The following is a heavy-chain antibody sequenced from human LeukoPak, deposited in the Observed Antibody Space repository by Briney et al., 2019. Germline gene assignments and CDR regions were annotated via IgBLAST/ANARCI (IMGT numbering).Heavy chain of an antibody. D-gene: IGHD3-16*01. Sequence: GGSLRLSCSASGFTFSSYAMSWVRRAPGKGLEWVSGLTENGATTYYADSVKGRFTISRDNSRNTMYLQMNSLRVEDTAVYYCARGGSIRFDPWGQGTLVIVSS. J-gene: IGHJ5*02. V-gene: IGHV3-23*01. CDR2: LTENGATT. CDR3: ARGGSIRFDP. CDR1: GFTFSSYA.